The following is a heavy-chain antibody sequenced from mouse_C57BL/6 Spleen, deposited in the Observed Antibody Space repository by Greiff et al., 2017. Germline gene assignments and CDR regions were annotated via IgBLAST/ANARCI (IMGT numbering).Heavy chain of an antibody. CDR2: IHPSDSDT. CDR3: AIPNSPYYYGSSDYAMDV. V-gene: IGHV1-74*01. Sequence: QVQLQQPGAELVKPGASVKVSCKASGYTFTSYWMHWVKQRPGQGLEWIGRIHPSDSDTNYHHKFKGKATLTVDKSSSTAYMQLSSLTSEDSAVYYCAIPNSPYYYGSSDYAMDVWGQGTSVTVSS. J-gene: IGHJ4*01. D-gene: IGHD1-1*01. CDR1: GYTFTSYW.